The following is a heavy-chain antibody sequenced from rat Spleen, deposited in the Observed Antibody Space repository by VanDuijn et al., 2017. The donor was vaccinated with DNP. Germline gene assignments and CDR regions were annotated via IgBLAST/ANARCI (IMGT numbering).Heavy chain of an antibody. CDR1: GFTFSSFP. V-gene: IGHV5-46*01. CDR2: IRYDGGST. J-gene: IGHJ2*01. Sequence: EVQLVESGGGLVQPGRSMKLSCGASGFTFSSFPMAWIRQAPTKGLEWVAYIRYDGGSTKYGDSVKGRFTISRDNAKNTLYLQMNSLRSEDMATYYCARWNSGHFDYWGQGVMVPVSS. CDR3: ARWNSGHFDY. D-gene: IGHD4-3*01.